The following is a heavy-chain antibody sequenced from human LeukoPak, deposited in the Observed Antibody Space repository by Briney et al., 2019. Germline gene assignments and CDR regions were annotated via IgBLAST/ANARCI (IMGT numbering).Heavy chain of an antibody. CDR2: IYPGDSDI. CDR1: GYSFTSYW. V-gene: IGHV5-51*01. Sequence: GESLKISCKGSGYSFTSYWIGWVRQLPGKGLEWMGIIYPGDSDIRYSPSFQGQVTISADKSISTAYLQWSSLKASDTAMYYCARSSRELRDRFDFWGQGTLVTVSS. J-gene: IGHJ4*02. CDR3: ARSSRELRDRFDF. D-gene: IGHD1-26*01.